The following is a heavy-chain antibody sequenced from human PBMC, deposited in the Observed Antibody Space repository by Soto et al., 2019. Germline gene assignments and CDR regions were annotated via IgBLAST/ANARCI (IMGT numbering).Heavy chain of an antibody. CDR1: GYSFTSYW. Sequence: GESLKISCKGSGYSFTSYWISWVRQMPGKGLEWMGRIDPSDSYTNYSPSFQGHVTISADKSISTAYLQWSSLKASDTAMYYCASPGIASQDRNYYYGMDVWGQGTTVTVSS. J-gene: IGHJ6*02. V-gene: IGHV5-10-1*01. CDR3: ASPGIASQDRNYYYGMDV. D-gene: IGHD6-13*01. CDR2: IDPSDSYT.